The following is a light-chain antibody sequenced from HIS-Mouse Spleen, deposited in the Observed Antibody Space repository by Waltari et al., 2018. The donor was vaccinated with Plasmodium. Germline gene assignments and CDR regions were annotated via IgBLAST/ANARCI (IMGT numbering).Light chain of an antibody. V-gene: IGKV1-16*02. Sequence: DIQMTQSPSSLSASVGDRVTITCRASQGNSNYLAWFQQKPGTAPKTLIYAAYSLQSGVPSKFSGSGSGTDFTLTISSLQPEDFATYYCQQYNSYPITFGQGTRLEIK. CDR2: AAY. CDR3: QQYNSYPIT. CDR1: QGNSNY. J-gene: IGKJ5*01.